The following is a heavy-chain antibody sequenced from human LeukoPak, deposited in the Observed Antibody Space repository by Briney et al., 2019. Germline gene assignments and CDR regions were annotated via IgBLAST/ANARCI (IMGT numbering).Heavy chain of an antibody. D-gene: IGHD2-8*01. CDR2: IIPIFSTA. V-gene: IGHV1-69*05. J-gene: IGHJ3*02. CDR3: ASLRGDYCTNGVCPPEEAFDI. CDR1: GGTFSGYA. Sequence: SVKVSCKASGGTFSGYAISWVRQAPGQGLEWMGGIIPIFSTANYAQKFQGRVTITTDESTSTAYMELSSLRSEDTAVYYCASLRGDYCTNGVCPPEEAFDIWGQGTMVTVSS.